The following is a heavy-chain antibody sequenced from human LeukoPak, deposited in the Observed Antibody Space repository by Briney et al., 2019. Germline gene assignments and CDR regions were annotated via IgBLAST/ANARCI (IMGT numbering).Heavy chain of an antibody. Sequence: SQTLSLTCTVSGGSISSGGYYWSWILQPPGKGLEWIGYIYHSGSTYYNPSLKSRVTISVDRSKNQFSLKLSSVTAADTAVYYCARNIKGGTFDYWGQGTLVTVSS. CDR2: IYHSGST. D-gene: IGHD1-1*01. CDR3: ARNIKGGTFDY. J-gene: IGHJ4*02. V-gene: IGHV4-30-2*01. CDR1: GGSISSGGYY.